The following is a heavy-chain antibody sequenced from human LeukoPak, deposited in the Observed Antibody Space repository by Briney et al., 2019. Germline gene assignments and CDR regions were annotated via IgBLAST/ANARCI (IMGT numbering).Heavy chain of an antibody. CDR2: IYHSGST. D-gene: IGHD3-22*01. CDR1: GGSISSSNW. J-gene: IGHJ5*02. CDR3: ARGWYYYDSSGFLFDP. V-gene: IGHV4-4*02. Sequence: PSETLSLTCAVSGGSISSSNWWSWVRQPPGKGLEWIGEIYHSGSTYYNPSLKSRVTISVDRSKNQFSLKLSSVTAADTAVYYCARGWYYYDSSGFLFDPWGQGTLVTVSS.